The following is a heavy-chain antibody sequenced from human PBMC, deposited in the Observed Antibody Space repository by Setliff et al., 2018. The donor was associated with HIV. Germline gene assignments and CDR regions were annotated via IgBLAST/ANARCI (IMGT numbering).Heavy chain of an antibody. CDR3: ARALANWVGRRAFDI. V-gene: IGHV4-34*01. CDR1: DGSFSGYY. CDR2: IDHSGST. Sequence: SETLSLTCAVYDGSFSGYYWSWIRQPPGKGVEWIGEIDHSGSTNYNPPLKSRVTISVDTSKKQFSLRLSPVTAADTAVYFCARALANWVGRRAFDIWGQGTMVTVSS. D-gene: IGHD1-1*01. J-gene: IGHJ3*02.